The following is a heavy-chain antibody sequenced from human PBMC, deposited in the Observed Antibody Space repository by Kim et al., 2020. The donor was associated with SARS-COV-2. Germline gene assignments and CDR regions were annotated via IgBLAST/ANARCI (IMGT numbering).Heavy chain of an antibody. J-gene: IGHJ4*02. Sequence: GGSLRLSCAASGFTFSTYAMHWVRQTPGKGLEWVSFIGGGGGSTYYADSVKGRFTISRDNSKNTLYLQVNSLSAADTAVYYCAKIRSSSWYDAFDYWGQGTLVTVSS. CDR3: AKIRSSSWYDAFDY. V-gene: IGHV3-23*01. CDR1: GFTFSTYA. CDR2: IGGGGGST. D-gene: IGHD6-13*01.